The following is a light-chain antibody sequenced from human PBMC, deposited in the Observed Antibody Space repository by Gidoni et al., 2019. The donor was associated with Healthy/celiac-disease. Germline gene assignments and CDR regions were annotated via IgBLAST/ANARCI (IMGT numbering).Light chain of an antibody. J-gene: IGLJ2*01. CDR3: SSYTSSSTLV. CDR1: SSDVGGYNY. Sequence: SALTQPASVSGSPGPSITISFTGTSSDVGGYNYVSWSQQHPGKAPKLMIYDVSNRPSGVSNRFSGSKSGNTASLTISGLQAEDEADYYCSSYTSSSTLVFGGGTKLTVL. CDR2: DVS. V-gene: IGLV2-14*03.